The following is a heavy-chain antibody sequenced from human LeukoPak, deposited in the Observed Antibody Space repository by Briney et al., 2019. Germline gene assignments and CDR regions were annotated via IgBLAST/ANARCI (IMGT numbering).Heavy chain of an antibody. J-gene: IGHJ4*02. CDR1: GGSISGYY. CDR3: ARWNPYDSSGYYYAFDY. CDR2: IYYSGST. V-gene: IGHV4-59*01. Sequence: PSETLSLTCTVSGGSISGYYWSWIRQPPGKGLEWIGYIYYSGSTNYNPSLKSRVTISVDTSKNQFSLTMSSVTAADTAVYYCARWNPYDSSGYYYAFDYWGQGTLVTVSS. D-gene: IGHD3-22*01.